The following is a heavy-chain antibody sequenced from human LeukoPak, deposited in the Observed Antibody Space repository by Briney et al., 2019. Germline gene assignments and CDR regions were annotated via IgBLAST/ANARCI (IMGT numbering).Heavy chain of an antibody. J-gene: IGHJ5*02. CDR3: AREVSSSGYYVGPWFDP. V-gene: IGHV1-46*01. Sequence: ASVKVSCKASGYTFTSYYMHWVRQAPGQGLEWMGIINPSGGSTNYAQKLQGRVTMTTDTSTSTAYMELRSLRSDDTAVYYCAREVSSSGYYVGPWFDPWGQGTLVTVSS. D-gene: IGHD3-22*01. CDR2: INPSGGST. CDR1: GYTFTSYY.